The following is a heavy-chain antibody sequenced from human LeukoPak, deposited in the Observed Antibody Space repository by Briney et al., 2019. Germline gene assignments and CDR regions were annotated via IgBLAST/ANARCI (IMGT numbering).Heavy chain of an antibody. J-gene: IGHJ4*02. V-gene: IGHV1-2*02. CDR3: ARAQGAIVVVPAAIGLGY. D-gene: IGHD2-2*02. Sequence: ASVKVSCKASGYTFTGYYMHWVRQAPGQGLEWMGWINPNSGGTNYAQKFQGRVTMIRDTSISTAYMELSRLRSDDTAVYYCARAQGAIVVVPAAIGLGYWGQGTLVTVSS. CDR2: INPNSGGT. CDR1: GYTFTGYY.